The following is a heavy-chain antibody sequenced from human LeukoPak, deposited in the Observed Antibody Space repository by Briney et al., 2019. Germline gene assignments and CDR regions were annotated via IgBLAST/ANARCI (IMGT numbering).Heavy chain of an antibody. V-gene: IGHV3-74*01. J-gene: IGHJ4*02. CDR2: INSDGTST. CDR3: VRDYTSGFDY. Sequence: PGGSLRLSCAASGFTFSGTWMHWVRQPPGKGLLWVSRINSDGTSTSYADSVKGRFTISRDNAKNTLDLQMNSLGAEDTALYYCVRDYTSGFDYWGQGTLVTVSS. D-gene: IGHD3-22*01. CDR1: GFTFSGTW.